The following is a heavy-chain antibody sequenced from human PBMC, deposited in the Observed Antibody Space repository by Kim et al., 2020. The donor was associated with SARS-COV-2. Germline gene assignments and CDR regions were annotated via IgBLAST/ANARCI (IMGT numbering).Heavy chain of an antibody. CDR3: ARFGDFWTPYGMDV. V-gene: IGHV1-2*06. CDR2: INPNSGGT. D-gene: IGHD3-3*01. Sequence: ASVKVSCKASGYTFTGYYMHWVRQAPGQGLEWMGRINPNSGGTNYAQKFQGRVTMTRDTSISTAYMELSRLRSDDTAVYYCARFGDFWTPYGMDVWGQGTTVTVSS. J-gene: IGHJ6*02. CDR1: GYTFTGYY.